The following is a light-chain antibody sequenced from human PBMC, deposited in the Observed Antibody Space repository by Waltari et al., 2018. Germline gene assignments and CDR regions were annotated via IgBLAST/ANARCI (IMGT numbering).Light chain of an antibody. CDR2: KAS. Sequence: DIKMTQSPSSLSASLGDRVTSTCRASQSISNWLAWYQQKPGKAPILLIYKASILKSGVPARFSGSGSGTQVTLTISGLPPGDLATYFCLQYNTYTAFGQGTKLEIK. V-gene: IGKV1-5*03. J-gene: IGKJ2*01. CDR1: QSISNW. CDR3: LQYNTYTA.